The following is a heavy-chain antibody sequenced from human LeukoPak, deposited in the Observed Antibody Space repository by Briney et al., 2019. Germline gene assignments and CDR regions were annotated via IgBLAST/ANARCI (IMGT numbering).Heavy chain of an antibody. CDR1: GGSFGGYY. Sequence: SETLSLTCAVYGGSFGGYYWSWIRQPPGKGLEWIGEINHSGNTNDNPSHKSRATISVDTSKNQFSLKLRSVTAADTAVYYCARIAARGYFDYWGQGTLVTVSS. D-gene: IGHD6-6*01. J-gene: IGHJ4*02. V-gene: IGHV4-34*04. CDR2: INHSGNT. CDR3: ARIAARGYFDY.